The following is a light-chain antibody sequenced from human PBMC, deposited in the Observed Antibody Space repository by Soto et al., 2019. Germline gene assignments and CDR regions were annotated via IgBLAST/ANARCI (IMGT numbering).Light chain of an antibody. Sequence: EIVLTQSPGALSLSPGERATLSCRASQSVSSRCLAWYQQKPGQAPRLLIDGASSRATGIPDRFSGSGSGTDFTLTISRLEPEDFAVYYCQQYGSSPLYTFGQGTKLEIK. CDR1: QSVSSRC. CDR3: QQYGSSPLYT. J-gene: IGKJ2*01. CDR2: GAS. V-gene: IGKV3-20*01.